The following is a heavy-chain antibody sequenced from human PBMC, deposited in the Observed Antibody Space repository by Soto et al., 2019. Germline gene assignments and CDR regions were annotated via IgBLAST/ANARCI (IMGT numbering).Heavy chain of an antibody. V-gene: IGHV3-23*01. CDR2: ISGSGGGA. D-gene: IGHD3-10*01. Sequence: EVQLLESGGGLVQPGGSLRLSCAASGFTCNNYALSWVRQAPGKGLEWVSGISGSGGGAYNADRVKGRFTISRDNSKNTLYLQMNSLRAEDTAVYYCAKSRGSGTYYNPFDAFDIWGQGTKVTVSS. J-gene: IGHJ3*02. CDR1: GFTCNNYA. CDR3: AKSRGSGTYYNPFDAFDI.